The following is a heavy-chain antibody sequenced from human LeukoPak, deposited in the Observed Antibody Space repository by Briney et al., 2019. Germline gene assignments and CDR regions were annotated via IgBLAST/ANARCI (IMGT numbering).Heavy chain of an antibody. D-gene: IGHD2-2*01. J-gene: IGHJ4*02. V-gene: IGHV1-69*05. CDR2: IIPIFGTA. Sequence: ASVKVSCKASGGTFSSYAMSWVRQAPGQGLEWMGRIIPIFGTANYAQKFQGRATITTDESTSTAYMELSSLRSEDTAVYYCARVGCSSSSCLDYWGQGTLVTVSS. CDR1: GGTFSSYA. CDR3: ARVGCSSSSCLDY.